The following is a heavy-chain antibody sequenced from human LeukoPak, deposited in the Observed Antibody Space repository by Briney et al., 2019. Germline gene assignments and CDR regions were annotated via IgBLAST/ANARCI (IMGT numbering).Heavy chain of an antibody. D-gene: IGHD3-10*01. CDR3: ARLRAMVRGVGTYYFDY. V-gene: IGHV5-51*01. J-gene: IGHJ4*02. CDR2: IYPGDSDT. CDR1: GYSFTSYW. Sequence: GESLKISCKGSGYSFTSYWIGWVRQMPGKGLEWMGIIYPGDSDTRYSPSFQGQVTISADKSISTAYLQWSSLKASDTAMYYCARLRAMVRGVGTYYFDYWGQGTLVTVSS.